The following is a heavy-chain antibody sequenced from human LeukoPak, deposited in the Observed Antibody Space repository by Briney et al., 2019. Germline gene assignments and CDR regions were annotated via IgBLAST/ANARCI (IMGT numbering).Heavy chain of an antibody. J-gene: IGHJ4*02. D-gene: IGHD4-17*01. V-gene: IGHV4-4*02. CDR3: ARASHDYGDYSHFDY. CDR1: GFTFSSYW. Sequence: TGGSLRLSCAGSGFTFSSYWMSWVRQPPGKGLEWIGEIYHSGSTNYNPSLKTRVTISVDKSKNQFSLKLSSVTAADTAVYYCARASHDYGDYSHFDYWGQGTLVTVSS. CDR2: IYHSGST.